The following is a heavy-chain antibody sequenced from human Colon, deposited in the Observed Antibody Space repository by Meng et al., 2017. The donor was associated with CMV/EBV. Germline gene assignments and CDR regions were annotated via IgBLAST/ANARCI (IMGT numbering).Heavy chain of an antibody. CDR2: ISNDEHTI. CDR3: VRGTDRWPGVDY. J-gene: IGHJ4*02. CDR1: GFTFSNYL. Sequence: VHRVGSGRGLVQPGGSLILSCAPSGFTFSNYLMHWVRQAPGEGLVWVSRISNDEHTINYADSVKGRFTISRDTAMLYLERNSLRAEDTAVYYCVRGTDRWPGVDYWGQGTLVTVSS. V-gene: IGHV3-74*01. D-gene: IGHD6-13*01.